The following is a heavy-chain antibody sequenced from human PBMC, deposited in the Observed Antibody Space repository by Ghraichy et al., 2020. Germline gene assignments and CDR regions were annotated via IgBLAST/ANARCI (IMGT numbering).Heavy chain of an antibody. J-gene: IGHJ6*02. CDR2: IDHSGDT. V-gene: IGHV4-34*01. CDR3: ARVKWRGDPFPYYGLDI. CDR1: NGSFNGYY. D-gene: IGHD3-16*01. Sequence: SETLSLTCAVYNGSFNGYYWSWIRQPPGKGLEWIGEIDHSGDTYYNPSLRSRVTLSADTSKSQFSLKVTSLTAADTAVYYCARVKWRGDPFPYYGLDIWGQGTMVTVSS.